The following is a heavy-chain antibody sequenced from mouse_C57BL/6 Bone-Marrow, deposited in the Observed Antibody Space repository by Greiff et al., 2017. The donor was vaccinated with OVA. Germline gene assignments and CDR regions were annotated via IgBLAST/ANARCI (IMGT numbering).Heavy chain of an antibody. V-gene: IGHV1-74*01. D-gene: IGHD3-2*02. CDR2: IHPSDSDT. J-gene: IGHJ3*01. Sequence: QVQLQQPGAELVKPGASVKVSCKASGYTFTSYWMHWVKQRPGQGLEWIGRIHPSDSDTNYNQKFKGKATLTVDKSSSTAYMQLSSLTSEDSAVYYCASPLDSAGYGGFAYWGQGTLVTVSA. CDR3: ASPLDSAGYGGFAY. CDR1: GYTFTSYW.